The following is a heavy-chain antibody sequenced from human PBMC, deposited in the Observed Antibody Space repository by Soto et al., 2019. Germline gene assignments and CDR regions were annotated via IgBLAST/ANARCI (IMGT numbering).Heavy chain of an antibody. D-gene: IGHD6-19*01. Sequence: AETLSLTCTVSGASIISYFWTWIRQPAGKGLDWIGRISTSGTTNYNPSLKSRVTMSVDTSKNHFSLNLSSVTAADTAVYYCAREAGPDRWFDPWGQGTLVTVS. J-gene: IGHJ5*02. CDR2: ISTSGTT. CDR3: AREAGPDRWFDP. CDR1: GASIISYF. V-gene: IGHV4-4*07.